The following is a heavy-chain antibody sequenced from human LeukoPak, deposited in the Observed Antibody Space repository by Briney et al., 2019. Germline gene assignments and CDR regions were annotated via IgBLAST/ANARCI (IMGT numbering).Heavy chain of an antibody. J-gene: IGHJ4*02. CDR3: ARDANLNNYYDSSVLFDY. V-gene: IGHV4-39*07. Sequence: SETLSLTCTVSGGSISSSSYYWGWIRQPPGKGLEWIGSIYYSGSTYYNPSLKSRVTISVDTSKNQFSLKLSSVTAADTAVCYCARDANLNNYYDSSVLFDYWGQGTLVTVSS. D-gene: IGHD3-22*01. CDR1: GGSISSSSYY. CDR2: IYYSGST.